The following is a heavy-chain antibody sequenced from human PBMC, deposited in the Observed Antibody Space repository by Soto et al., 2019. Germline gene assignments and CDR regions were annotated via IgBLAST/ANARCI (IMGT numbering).Heavy chain of an antibody. CDR1: GFTVSSNW. V-gene: IGHV3-74*01. CDR3: ARGYNNYGAVLLF. CDR2: ISSDGSTT. Sequence: GGSLRLSCAASGFTVSSNWMHWVRQAPGKGLVWVPRISSDGSTTNYADSVKGRFTISRDNAKSTLYLQMNSLRAEDTAVYYCARGYNNYGAVLLFWGQGALVTVSS. J-gene: IGHJ4*02. D-gene: IGHD4-4*01.